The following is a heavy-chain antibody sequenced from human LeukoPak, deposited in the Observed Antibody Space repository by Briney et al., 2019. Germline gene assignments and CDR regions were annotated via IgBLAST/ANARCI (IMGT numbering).Heavy chain of an antibody. Sequence: ASVKVSCKASGYTFTSCYMHWVRQAPGQGLEWMGIINPSGGSTSYAQKFQGRVTMTRDMSTSTVYMELSSLRSEDTAVYYCARMAWEYYYDSSGYRGAFDIWGQGTMVTVSS. D-gene: IGHD3-22*01. CDR3: ARMAWEYYYDSSGYRGAFDI. J-gene: IGHJ3*02. V-gene: IGHV1-46*01. CDR2: INPSGGST. CDR1: GYTFTSCY.